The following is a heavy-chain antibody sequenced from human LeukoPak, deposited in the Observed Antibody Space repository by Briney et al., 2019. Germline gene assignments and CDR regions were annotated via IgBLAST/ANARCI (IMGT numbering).Heavy chain of an antibody. J-gene: IGHJ4*02. V-gene: IGHV3-11*03. D-gene: IGHD4-23*01. CDR3: AKWSPYGGNPGY. Sequence: GGSLRLSCAASGFIFSDYYMSWIRQAPGKGLEWVSYISSSSSYTNYADSVKGRFTISRDNAKNSLYLQMNSLRAEDTAVYYYAKWSPYGGNPGYWGQGTLVTVSS. CDR1: GFIFSDYY. CDR2: ISSSSSYT.